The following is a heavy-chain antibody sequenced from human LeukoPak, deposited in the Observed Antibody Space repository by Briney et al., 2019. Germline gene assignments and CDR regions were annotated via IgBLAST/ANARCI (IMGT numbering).Heavy chain of an antibody. CDR3: AKGSSTHFDGVDV. CDR1: GFTFSSYG. J-gene: IGHJ6*02. Sequence: GRSLRLSCAASGFTFSSYGMHWVRQAPGKGLEWVAVISYDGNNKYYADSVKGRFTISRDNSKNTLYLQMNSLRADDTAEYYCAKGSSTHFDGVDVWGQGTTVTVSS. V-gene: IGHV3-30*18. D-gene: IGHD2-2*01. CDR2: ISYDGNNK.